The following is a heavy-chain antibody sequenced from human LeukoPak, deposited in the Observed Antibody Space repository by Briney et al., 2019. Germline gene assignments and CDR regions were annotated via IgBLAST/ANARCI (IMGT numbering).Heavy chain of an antibody. D-gene: IGHD3-22*01. CDR1: EFSLSTSGVG. CDR2: IYWDDDK. J-gene: IGHJ3*02. V-gene: IGHV2-5*02. Sequence: SGPTLVKPTQTLTLTCTFSEFSLSTSGVGVGWIRQPPGKALEWLALIYWDDDKRYSPSLKSRLTITKDTSKNQVVLTMTNMDPVDTATYYCAHRHGSGTKIYYYDSSGYYSNDAFDIWGQGTMVTVSS. CDR3: AHRHGSGTKIYYYDSSGYYSNDAFDI.